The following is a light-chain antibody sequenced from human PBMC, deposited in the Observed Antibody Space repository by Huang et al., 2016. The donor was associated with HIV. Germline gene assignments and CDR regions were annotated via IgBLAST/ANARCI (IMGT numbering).Light chain of an antibody. CDR2: DAS. V-gene: IGKV3-11*01. Sequence: EVVLTQFPATLSLSPGERATLSCRASQSISNHLAWYQQKPGQAPRLLLYDASNRATGSPARFSGGGSGTDFTLTISGLEPEDFAVYYCQQRSNWPPLTFGGGTRVEIK. CDR3: QQRSNWPPLT. J-gene: IGKJ4*01. CDR1: QSISNH.